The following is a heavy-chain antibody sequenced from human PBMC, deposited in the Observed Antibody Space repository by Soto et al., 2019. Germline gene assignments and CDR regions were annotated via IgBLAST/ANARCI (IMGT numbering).Heavy chain of an antibody. D-gene: IGHD2-21*02. CDR3: ARAVLGSDEEGGGNSDAFDI. V-gene: IGHV4-30-2*01. J-gene: IGHJ3*02. CDR2: IYHSGST. CDR1: GGSISSGGYS. Sequence: QLQLQESGSGLVKPSQTLSLTCAVSGGSISSGGYSWSWIRQPPGKGLEWIGYIYHSGSTYYNPSLKSRVTISVDRSKNQFSLKLSSVTAADTAVYYCARAVLGSDEEGGGNSDAFDIWGQGTMVTVSS.